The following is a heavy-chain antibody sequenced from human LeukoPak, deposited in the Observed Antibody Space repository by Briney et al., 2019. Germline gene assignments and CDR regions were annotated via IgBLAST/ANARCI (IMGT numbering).Heavy chain of an antibody. V-gene: IGHV3-64D*06. CDR2: ISSNGGST. CDR1: GFTFSSYA. D-gene: IGHD1-1*01. CDR3: ARGLPTYYYGMDV. Sequence: GGSLRLSCSASGFTFSSYAMHWVRQAPGKGLEYVSAISSNGGSTYYADSVKGRFTISRDNSKNTLYLQMSSLRAEDTAVYYCARGLPTYYYGMDVWGQGTTVTVSS. J-gene: IGHJ6*02.